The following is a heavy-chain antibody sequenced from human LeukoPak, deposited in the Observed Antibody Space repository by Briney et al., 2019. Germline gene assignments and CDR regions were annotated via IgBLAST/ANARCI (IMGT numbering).Heavy chain of an antibody. J-gene: IGHJ4*02. CDR2: IYSGGST. D-gene: IGHD3-3*01. CDR1: GFTVSTDY. Sequence: AGGSLRLSCAASGFTVSTDYMNWVRQAPGKGLEWVPVIYSGGSTYYADSVKGRFTISRDNSKNTLYLQMNSLRAEDTAVYYCARGIEEWLYLYYWGQGALVTVAS. CDR3: ARGIEEWLYLYY. V-gene: IGHV3-53*01.